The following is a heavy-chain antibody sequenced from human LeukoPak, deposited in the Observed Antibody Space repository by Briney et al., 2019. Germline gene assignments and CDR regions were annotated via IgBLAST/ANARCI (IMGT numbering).Heavy chain of an antibody. D-gene: IGHD3-22*01. CDR2: MSRYSGGI. V-gene: IGHV3-9*01. CDR1: GFTFDGYA. J-gene: IGHJ6*02. Sequence: PGRSLRLSCAASGFTFDGYAMHWVRQAPGEGLGLVSGMSRYSGGIGYADSVKGRFTISRDNAKNSLYLQMNSLRAEDTAMYYCAKDMEYGYSSGYYYYGMDVWGQGTTVTVSS. CDR3: AKDMEYGYSSGYYYYGMDV.